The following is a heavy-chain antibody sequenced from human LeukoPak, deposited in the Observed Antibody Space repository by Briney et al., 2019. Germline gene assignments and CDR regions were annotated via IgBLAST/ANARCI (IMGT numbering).Heavy chain of an antibody. J-gene: IGHJ4*02. CDR3: AREVGYYDSSGYYAIYYFDY. Sequence: ASVKVYCKASGYTFTGYYMHWVRQAPGQGVEWMGWINPNSGGTNYAQKFQGRVTMTRDTSISTAYMELSRLRSDDTAVYYCAREVGYYDSSGYYAIYYFDYWGQGTLVTVSS. CDR2: INPNSGGT. V-gene: IGHV1-2*02. CDR1: GYTFTGYY. D-gene: IGHD3-22*01.